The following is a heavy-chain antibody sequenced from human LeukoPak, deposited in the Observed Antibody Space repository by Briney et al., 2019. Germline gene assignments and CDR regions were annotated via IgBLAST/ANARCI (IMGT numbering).Heavy chain of an antibody. CDR2: INHSGST. D-gene: IGHD2-2*01. V-gene: IGHV4-34*01. J-gene: IGHJ3*02. CDR3: ARGPPRYCSNTSCYFRGAFDI. Sequence: SETLSLTCAVYGGSFSGYYWSWIRQPPGKGLEWIGEINHSGSTNYNPSLKSRVTISVDTSKNQFSLKLSSVTAADTAVYYSARGPPRYCSNTSCYFRGAFDIWGQGTMVTVSS. CDR1: GGSFSGYY.